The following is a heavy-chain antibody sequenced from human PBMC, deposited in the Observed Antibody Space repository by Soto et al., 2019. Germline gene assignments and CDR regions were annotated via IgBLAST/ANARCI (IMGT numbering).Heavy chain of an antibody. Sequence: GSLRRSCAAYGCTFTRYSMNWVRQAPGKGLEWVSSISSTTNYIYYGDSMKGRFTISRDNAKNSLYLEMNSLRAEDTAVYYCARESGDLTSNFDYWGQGTLVTVSS. CDR2: ISSTTNYI. J-gene: IGHJ4*02. V-gene: IGHV3-21*06. CDR1: GCTFTRYS. CDR3: ARESGDLTSNFDY. D-gene: IGHD3-10*01.